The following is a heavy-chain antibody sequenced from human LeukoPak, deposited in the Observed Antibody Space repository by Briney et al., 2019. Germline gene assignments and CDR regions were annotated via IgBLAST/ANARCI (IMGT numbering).Heavy chain of an antibody. CDR1: GGSISSGGYS. CDR2: IFYSGST. J-gene: IGHJ6*03. CDR3: ARYTYYYDSSGYPYYYYYMDV. V-gene: IGHV4-30-4*07. Sequence: TSETLSLTCAVSGGSISSGGYSWSWIRQPPGKGLEWIGYIFYSGSTFYNPSLKGRVTISIDTSKNQSSLKLSSVTAADTAVYYCARYTYYYDSSGYPYYYYYMDVWGKGTTVTISS. D-gene: IGHD3-22*01.